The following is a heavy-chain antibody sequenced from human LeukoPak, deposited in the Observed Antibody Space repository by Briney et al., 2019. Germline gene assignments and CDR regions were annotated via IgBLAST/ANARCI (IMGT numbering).Heavy chain of an antibody. J-gene: IGHJ5*02. CDR1: GGSISSSSYY. D-gene: IGHD2-2*01. V-gene: IGHV4-39*07. Sequence: PSETLSLTCTVAGGSISSSSYYWGWIRQPPGKGPEWIGSIYYSGSTYYNPSLKSRVTISVDTSKNQFSLKLSSVTAADAAVYYCARATQRYCSGTTCFPYWFDPWGQGTLVTVSS. CDR3: ARATQRYCSGTTCFPYWFDP. CDR2: IYYSGST.